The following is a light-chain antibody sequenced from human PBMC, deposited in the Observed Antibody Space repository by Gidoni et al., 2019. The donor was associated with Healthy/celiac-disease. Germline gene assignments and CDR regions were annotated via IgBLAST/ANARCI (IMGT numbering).Light chain of an antibody. Sequence: ATHMTQSPSSLSASVGDRVTITCRASQGIRNDLGWYQQKPGKAPKLLIYAASSLQSGVPSRFSGSGSGTDFTLTISSLQPEDFATYYCLQGYNYPRTFGQGTKVEIK. V-gene: IGKV1-6*01. CDR2: AAS. CDR3: LQGYNYPRT. CDR1: QGIRND. J-gene: IGKJ1*01.